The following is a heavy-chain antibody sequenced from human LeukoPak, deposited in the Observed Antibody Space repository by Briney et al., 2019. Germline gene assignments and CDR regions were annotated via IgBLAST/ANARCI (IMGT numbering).Heavy chain of an antibody. V-gene: IGHV4-4*07. CDR3: ARDRYYDVWSGYYTGSDY. CDR2: IDTSGNT. CDR1: GGSISSYY. D-gene: IGHD3-3*01. Sequence: SETLSLTCTVSGGSISSYYWSWIRQPAGKGLEWIGRIDTSGNTNYKPSLKSRVTMSVDTSKNQFSLKLSSVTAADTAVYYCARDRYYDVWSGYYTGSDYWGQGTLVTVSS. J-gene: IGHJ4*02.